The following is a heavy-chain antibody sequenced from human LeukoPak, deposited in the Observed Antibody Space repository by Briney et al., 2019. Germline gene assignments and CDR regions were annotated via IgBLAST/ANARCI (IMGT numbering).Heavy chain of an antibody. CDR2: ISSSSSSTI. Sequence: GGSLRLSCAASGFTFSSYSMNWVRQAPGKGLEWVSYISSSSSSTIYYADSVKGRFTISRDNAKNSLYLQMNSLRAEDTAVYYCAREWGLTDAFDIWGQGTMVTVSS. J-gene: IGHJ3*02. V-gene: IGHV3-48*04. CDR1: GFTFSSYS. D-gene: IGHD2-21*01. CDR3: AREWGLTDAFDI.